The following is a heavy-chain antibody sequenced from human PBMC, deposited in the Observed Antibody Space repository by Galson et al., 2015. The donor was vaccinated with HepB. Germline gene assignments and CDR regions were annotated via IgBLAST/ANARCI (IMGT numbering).Heavy chain of an antibody. V-gene: IGHV3-33*06. J-gene: IGHJ6*02. CDR2: IWYDGSNK. Sequence: SLRLSCAASGFTFSSYGMHWVRQAPGKGLEWVAVIWYDGSNKYHADSVKGRFTISRDNSKNTLYLQMNSLRAEDTAVYYCAKDRGNGHGKYYYYGMDVWGQGTTVTVSS. CDR1: GFTFSSYG. CDR3: AKDRGNGHGKYYYYGMDV. D-gene: IGHD1-1*01.